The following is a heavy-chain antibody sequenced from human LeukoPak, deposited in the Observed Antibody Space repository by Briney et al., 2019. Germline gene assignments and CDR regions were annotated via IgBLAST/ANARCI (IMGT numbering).Heavy chain of an antibody. CDR2: ISTGGGST. CDR3: AKGDYDSSGYYYPIYYFDY. CDR1: GFTFSSYA. D-gene: IGHD3-22*01. J-gene: IGHJ4*02. V-gene: IGHV3-23*01. Sequence: PGGSLRLSCAASGFTFSSYAMNWVRQAPGKGLEWVSGISTGGGSTYYADSVKGRFTISRDNSKNTLYLQMNSLRAEDTAVYYCAKGDYDSSGYYYPIYYFDYWGQGTLVTVSS.